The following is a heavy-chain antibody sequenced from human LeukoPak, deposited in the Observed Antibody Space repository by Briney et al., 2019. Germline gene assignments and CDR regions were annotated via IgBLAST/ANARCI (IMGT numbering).Heavy chain of an antibody. Sequence: SETLSLTCTASGGSISTSALYWGWIRRPPGTGLEWIGSIFYSGSTYYNPSLKGRVTISVDTSRNQISLKLSSVTAADTAVYYCVRLGQFCGGDCYPPSFDYWGQGTLVTVSS. V-gene: IGHV4-39*01. J-gene: IGHJ4*02. D-gene: IGHD2-21*02. CDR2: IFYSGST. CDR3: VRLGQFCGGDCYPPSFDY. CDR1: GGSISTSALY.